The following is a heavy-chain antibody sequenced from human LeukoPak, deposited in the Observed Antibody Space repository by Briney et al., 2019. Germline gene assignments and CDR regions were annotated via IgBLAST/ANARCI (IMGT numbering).Heavy chain of an antibody. D-gene: IGHD5-24*01. CDR2: ISWNSGSK. CDR1: GFTFDDYA. Sequence: GRSLRLSCAASGFTFDDYAMHWVRQAPGKGLEWVSGISWNSGSKGYADSVKGRFIIPRDDAKSSLYLQMNSLRAEDTAVYYCARDSNSFDFWGQGTLVTVSS. V-gene: IGHV3-9*01. CDR3: ARDSNSFDF. J-gene: IGHJ4*02.